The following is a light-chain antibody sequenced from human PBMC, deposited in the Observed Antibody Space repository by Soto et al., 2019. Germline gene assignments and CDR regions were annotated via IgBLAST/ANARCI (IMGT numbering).Light chain of an antibody. CDR2: HTS. Sequence: QAVVTQEPSLTVSPGGTVTLTCGSSTGTVTSGHYPYWFQQKPGQAPRTLIYHTSNKHSWTPARFSGSLLGGKAALTLSGAQAVEGADYYCLLSYGTAKVFGGGTKLTVL. CDR3: LLSYGTAKV. CDR1: TGTVTSGHY. V-gene: IGLV7-46*01. J-gene: IGLJ3*02.